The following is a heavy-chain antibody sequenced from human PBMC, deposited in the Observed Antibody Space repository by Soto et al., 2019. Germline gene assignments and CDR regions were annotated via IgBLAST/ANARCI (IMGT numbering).Heavy chain of an antibody. CDR3: ARERSGSYSGVWYFDY. Sequence: GASVKVFCKASGSPFTTYGISWVRPAPGQGLVRMGWISTYNGITNYEKKVQGRVTMTTDTSTSTAYMELRSLRSDHTSDYYGARERSGSYSGVWYFDYWGQETLVT. CDR2: ISTYNGIT. D-gene: IGHD1-26*01. CDR1: GSPFTTYG. V-gene: IGHV1-18*04. J-gene: IGHJ4*02.